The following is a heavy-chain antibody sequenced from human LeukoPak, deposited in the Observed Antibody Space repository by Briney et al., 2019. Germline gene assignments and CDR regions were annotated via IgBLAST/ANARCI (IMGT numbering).Heavy chain of an antibody. D-gene: IGHD5-18*01. CDR2: IIPIFGTA. V-gene: IGHV1-69*06. Sequence: ASVEVSCKASGGTFSSYAISWVRQAPGQGLEWMGGIIPIFGTANYAQKFQGRVTITADKSTSTAYMELSSLRSEDTAVYYCARDFFGYGYFDYWGQGTLVTVSS. CDR3: ARDFFGYGYFDY. J-gene: IGHJ4*02. CDR1: GGTFSSYA.